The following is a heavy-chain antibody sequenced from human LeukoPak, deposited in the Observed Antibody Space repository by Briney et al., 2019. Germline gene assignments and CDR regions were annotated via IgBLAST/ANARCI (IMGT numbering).Heavy chain of an antibody. J-gene: IGHJ4*02. D-gene: IGHD3-9*01. CDR3: ARSDILTGYYPSGFDY. Sequence: GGSLRLSCAASGFTFSSYEMNWVRQAPGKGLEWVSYISSSGSTIYYADSVKGRFTTSRDNAKNSLYLQMNSLRAEDTAVYYCARSDILTGYYPSGFDYWGQGTLVTVSS. V-gene: IGHV3-48*03. CDR1: GFTFSSYE. CDR2: ISSSGSTI.